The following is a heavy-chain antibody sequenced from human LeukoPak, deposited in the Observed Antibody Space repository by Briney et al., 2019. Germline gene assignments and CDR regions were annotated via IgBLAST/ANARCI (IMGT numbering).Heavy chain of an antibody. V-gene: IGHV4-39*07. J-gene: IGHJ4*02. D-gene: IGHD3-22*01. CDR2: TYHSGRT. Sequence: SETLSLTCIVSGGSISSSSYYWGWLRQPPGTGLEWIGTTYHSGRTYYNASLKSRVKISVDTSKNQFSLKLSSVTAADTAVYYCARAPSGYSLDYWGQGTLVTVSS. CDR1: GGSISSSSYY. CDR3: ARAPSGYSLDY.